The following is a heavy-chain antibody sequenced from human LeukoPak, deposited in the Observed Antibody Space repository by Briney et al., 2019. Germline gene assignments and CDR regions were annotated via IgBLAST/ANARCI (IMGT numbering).Heavy chain of an antibody. CDR1: GFTFSSYV. Sequence: PGRSLRLLCAPSGFTFSSYVMHGVRQAPGKGLECVAVISNDGSDKYYADSVKGRFTISRDNSKNTLYLQMNSLRAEDTALYYCARDGGYSRGWTSGAGDNWGQGTLVTVSS. CDR2: ISNDGSDK. V-gene: IGHV3-30*04. J-gene: IGHJ1*01. D-gene: IGHD6-19*01. CDR3: ARDGGYSRGWTSGAGDN.